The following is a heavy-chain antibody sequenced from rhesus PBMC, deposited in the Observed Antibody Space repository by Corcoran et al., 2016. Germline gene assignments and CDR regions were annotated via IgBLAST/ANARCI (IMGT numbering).Heavy chain of an antibody. Sequence: QVTLKESGPAPVKPTQTLTLTCTFSGFSLRTSGMGVGWIRQPQGKTLEWLAHIYWDEYKRYSTSLKSRLTISKDTSKNQVVLTMTNMDPVDTATYYCARRTSIAAADYWGQGVLVTVSS. D-gene: IGHD6-25*01. CDR1: GFSLRTSGMG. CDR2: IYWDEYK. CDR3: ARRTSIAAADY. V-gene: IGHV2-1*01. J-gene: IGHJ4*01.